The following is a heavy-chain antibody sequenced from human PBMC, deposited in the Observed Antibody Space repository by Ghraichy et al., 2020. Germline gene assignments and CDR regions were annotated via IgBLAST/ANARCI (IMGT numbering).Heavy chain of an antibody. CDR2: IYTSGST. D-gene: IGHD6-19*01. CDR1: GGSISSYY. J-gene: IGHJ3*02. V-gene: IGHV4-4*07. CDR3: ARDLGYSSLPPQVPDAFDI. Sequence: SETLSLTCTVSGGSISSYYWSWIRQPAGKGLEWIGRIYTSGSTNYNPPLKSRVTMSVDTSKNQFSLKLSSVTAADTAVYYCARDLGYSSLPPQVPDAFDIWGQGTMVTVSS.